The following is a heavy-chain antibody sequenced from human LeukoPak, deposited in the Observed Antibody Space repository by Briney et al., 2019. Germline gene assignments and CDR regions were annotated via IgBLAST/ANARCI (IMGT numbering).Heavy chain of an antibody. CDR1: GFSLSDYD. CDR2: ISTGSRYI. J-gene: IGHJ5*02. D-gene: IGHD2-2*01. V-gene: IGHV3-21*01. CDR3: ARADCSGSTCYLRRSWFDP. Sequence: PGGSLRLSCAASGFSLSDYDMSWVRQAPGKGLEWVSSISTGSRYIYYAYSVKGRFTISRDDAKNSLYLQMDYLRAEDTAVYYCARADCSGSTCYLRRSWFDPWGQGTLVTVSS.